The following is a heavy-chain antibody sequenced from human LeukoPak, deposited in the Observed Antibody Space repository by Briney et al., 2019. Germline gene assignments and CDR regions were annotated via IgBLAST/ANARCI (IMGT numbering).Heavy chain of an antibody. CDR2: IWYDGSNK. CDR1: GFTFSSYG. Sequence: GGSLRLSCAASGFTFSSYGMHWVRQAPGKGLEWVAVIWYDGSNKYYADSVKGRFTISRDNSKNTLYLQMNSLRAEDTAVYYCARDPLLYELPNAFDIWGQGTMVTVSS. CDR3: ARDPLLYELPNAFDI. J-gene: IGHJ3*02. V-gene: IGHV3-33*01. D-gene: IGHD2-15*01.